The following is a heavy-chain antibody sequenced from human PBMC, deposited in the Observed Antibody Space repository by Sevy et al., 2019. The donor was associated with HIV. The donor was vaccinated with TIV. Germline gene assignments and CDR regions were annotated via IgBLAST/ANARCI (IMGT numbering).Heavy chain of an antibody. J-gene: IGHJ5*02. CDR2: VTPNSGAT. CDR3: AGQSLGWYNWFDP. V-gene: IGHV1-2*06. CDR1: GYNFY. Sequence: ASVKVSCKASGYNFYIHWVRQAPGQGLEWMGRVTPNSGATTYAQRFQGRVAMTMDTSISTAYMELSGLKSEDTAIYYCAGQSLGWYNWFDPWGQGTLVTVSS. D-gene: IGHD6-19*01.